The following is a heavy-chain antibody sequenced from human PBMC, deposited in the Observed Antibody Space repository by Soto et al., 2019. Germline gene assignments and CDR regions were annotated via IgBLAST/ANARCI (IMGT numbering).Heavy chain of an antibody. CDR1: GFTFSSYG. V-gene: IGHV3-33*01. Sequence: GGSLRLSFAASGFTFSSYGMHWVRQAPGKGLEWVAVIWYDGSNKYYADSVKGRFTISRDNSKNTLYLQMNSLRAEDTAVYYCARELEVTTYYYYYYGMDVWGQGTTVTVS. CDR2: IWYDGSNK. D-gene: IGHD4-17*01. J-gene: IGHJ6*02. CDR3: ARELEVTTYYYYYYGMDV.